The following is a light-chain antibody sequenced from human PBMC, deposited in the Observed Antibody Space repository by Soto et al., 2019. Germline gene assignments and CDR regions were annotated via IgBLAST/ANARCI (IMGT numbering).Light chain of an antibody. CDR1: QSVSSS. CDR3: QQYGSSGT. V-gene: IGKV3-20*01. J-gene: IGKJ1*01. Sequence: FVVTQSPDTLSLSPGETATLSCRASQSVSSSVAWYQHKPGQSPRLVVYSGYKRSPGIPARFSGSGSGTDFTLTISRLEPEDFAVYYCQQYGSSGTFGQGTKGDIK. CDR2: SGY.